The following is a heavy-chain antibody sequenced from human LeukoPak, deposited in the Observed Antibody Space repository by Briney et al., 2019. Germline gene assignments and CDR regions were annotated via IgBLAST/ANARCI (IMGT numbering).Heavy chain of an antibody. D-gene: IGHD1-1*01. J-gene: IGHJ3*02. CDR2: ISYDGNTK. V-gene: IGHV3-30*09. CDR1: GLTFSNFP. CDR3: AREAIGTTKSDDAFDI. Sequence: GGSLRLSCAATGLTFSNFPMHWVRQAPGKGLEWVAVISYDGNTKYYADSVKGRFAITRDNSKNTLFLQMNSLRAEGTAVYYCAREAIGTTKSDDAFDIWGQGTMVTVSS.